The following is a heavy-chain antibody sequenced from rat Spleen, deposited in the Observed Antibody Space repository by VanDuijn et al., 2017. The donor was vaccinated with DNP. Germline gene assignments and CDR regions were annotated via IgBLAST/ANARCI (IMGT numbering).Heavy chain of an antibody. J-gene: IGHJ2*01. CDR2: ISYSGVT. CDR1: GYSITNNY. Sequence: EVHLQESGPGLVQPSQSLSLICSVTGYSITNNYWACIRRFPGNKMEWMEYISYSGVTRYNPTLRSRMSITRDTSKNQFFLHLNSVSTEDTATYYCARWRDSYGHDYFDSWGQGVMVTVSS. D-gene: IGHD1-12*01. CDR3: ARWRDSYGHDYFDS. V-gene: IGHV3-1*01.